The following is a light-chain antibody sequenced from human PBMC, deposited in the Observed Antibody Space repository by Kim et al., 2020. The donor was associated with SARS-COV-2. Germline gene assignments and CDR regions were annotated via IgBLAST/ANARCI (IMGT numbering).Light chain of an antibody. Sequence: SYELTQPPSVSVSPGQTASITCTGDNLGDKYACWYQQKPGQSPVLVIYQDNKRPSGIPERFSGSNSGNTATLTISGTQAMDEADYYCQAWDSSTAVFGGGTQLTVL. CDR2: QDN. J-gene: IGLJ3*02. V-gene: IGLV3-1*01. CDR3: QAWDSSTAV. CDR1: NLGDKY.